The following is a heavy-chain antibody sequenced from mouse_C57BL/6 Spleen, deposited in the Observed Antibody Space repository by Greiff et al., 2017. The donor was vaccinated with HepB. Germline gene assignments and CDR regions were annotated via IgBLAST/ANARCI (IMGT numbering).Heavy chain of an antibody. V-gene: IGHV1-50*01. CDR3: AKSSNYDFDY. Sequence: VQLQQPGAELVKPGASVKLSCKASGYTFTSYWMQWVKQRPGQGLEWIGEIDPSDSYTNYNQKFKGKATFTVDTSASTAYMRLSSLPSEDSAVYYCAKSSNYDFDYWGQGTTLTVSS. D-gene: IGHD2-5*01. J-gene: IGHJ2*01. CDR2: IDPSDSYT. CDR1: GYTFTSYW.